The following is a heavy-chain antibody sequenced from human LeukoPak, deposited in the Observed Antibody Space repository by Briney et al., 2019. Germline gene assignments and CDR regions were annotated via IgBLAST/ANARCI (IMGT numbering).Heavy chain of an antibody. Sequence: GGSLRLSCAASGFSFSSYWMSWVRQAPGKGLEWVANIKEDGSVKFYLDSVKGRFTVSRDDAKNSVYLQMNSLRAEDAAVYHCARDQNFQHWGQGTLVTVSS. CDR2: IKEDGSVK. V-gene: IGHV3-7*04. J-gene: IGHJ1*01. CDR1: GFSFSSYW. CDR3: ARDQNFQH.